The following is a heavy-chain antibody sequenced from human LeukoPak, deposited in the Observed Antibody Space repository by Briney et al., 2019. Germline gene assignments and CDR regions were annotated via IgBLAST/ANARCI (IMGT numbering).Heavy chain of an antibody. D-gene: IGHD2/OR15-2a*01. J-gene: IGHJ5*02. Sequence: GGSVRLSCAASEFTFSSYNMNWVRQAPGKGLEWVSSISSSSDYIYYADSVKGRFTISRDNAKNSLYLQMKSLRAEDTAVYYCARGKTSQNIVTRKTYNWFDPWGQGTLVTVSS. V-gene: IGHV3-21*01. CDR1: EFTFSSYN. CDR3: ARGKTSQNIVTRKTYNWFDP. CDR2: ISSSSDYI.